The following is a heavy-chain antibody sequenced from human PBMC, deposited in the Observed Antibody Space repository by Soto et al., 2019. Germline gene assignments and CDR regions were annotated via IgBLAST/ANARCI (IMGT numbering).Heavy chain of an antibody. CDR2: INHSGST. V-gene: IGHV4-34*01. Sequence: QVQLQQWGAGLLKPSETLSLTCAVYGGSFSGYYWSWIRQPPGKGLEWIGEINHSGSTNYNPSLTSRVTISVDTSKNQFSLKLSSVTAADTAVYYCASTTYYDILTGYLDAFDIWGQGTMVTVSS. CDR3: ASTTYYDILTGYLDAFDI. J-gene: IGHJ3*02. CDR1: GGSFSGYY. D-gene: IGHD3-9*01.